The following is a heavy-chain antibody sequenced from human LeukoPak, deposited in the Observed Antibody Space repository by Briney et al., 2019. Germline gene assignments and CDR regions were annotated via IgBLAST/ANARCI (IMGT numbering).Heavy chain of an antibody. CDR2: ISAYNGNT. Sequence: ASVKVSCKASGYTFTSYGISWVRQTPGQRLEWMGWISAYNGNTNYAQKLQGRVTMTTDTSTSTAYMELRSLRSDDTAVYYCARDSDAVAGDPVDYWGQGTLVTVSS. D-gene: IGHD6-19*01. CDR3: ARDSDAVAGDPVDY. CDR1: GYTFTSYG. J-gene: IGHJ4*02. V-gene: IGHV1-18*01.